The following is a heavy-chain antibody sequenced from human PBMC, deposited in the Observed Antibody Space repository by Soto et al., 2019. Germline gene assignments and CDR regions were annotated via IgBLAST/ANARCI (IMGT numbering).Heavy chain of an antibody. V-gene: IGHV1-69*13. CDR2: IIPIFGTA. Sequence: SVKVSCKASGGTFSSYAISWVRQAPGQGLEWMGGIIPIFGTANYAQKFQGRVTITADESTSTAYMELSSLRSEDTAVYYCARVPMGAARNYYYYGKDVWGQGTTVTVSS. D-gene: IGHD6-6*01. CDR1: GGTFSSYA. CDR3: ARVPMGAARNYYYYGKDV. J-gene: IGHJ6*02.